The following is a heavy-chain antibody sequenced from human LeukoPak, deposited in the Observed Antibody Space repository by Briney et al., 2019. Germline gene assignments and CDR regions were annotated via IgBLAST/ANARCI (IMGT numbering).Heavy chain of an antibody. Sequence: GRSLRLSCAASGFTFSSYGMHWVRQAPGKGLEWVAVISYDGSNKYYADSVKGRFTISRDNSKNTLYLQMNSLRAEDTAVYYCAKDLNRYCSSTSCYLYYYGMDVWGHGTTVTVSS. D-gene: IGHD2-2*01. CDR1: GFTFSSYG. V-gene: IGHV3-30*18. J-gene: IGHJ6*02. CDR2: ISYDGSNK. CDR3: AKDLNRYCSSTSCYLYYYGMDV.